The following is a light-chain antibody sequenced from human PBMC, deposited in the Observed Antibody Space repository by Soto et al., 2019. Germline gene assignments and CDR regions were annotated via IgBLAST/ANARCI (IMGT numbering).Light chain of an antibody. Sequence: QSVLTQPASVSRSPGHSSTRSCTRTSSDVSGYNYVSWYQQHPGRAPKLMIYEVNSRPSGVSNRFSGSKSGNTASLTISGLQAEDEADYYCSSFAGSSTQVLGGGTQLTVL. CDR1: SSDVSGYNY. J-gene: IGLJ3*02. CDR3: SSFAGSSTQV. V-gene: IGLV2-14*01. CDR2: EVN.